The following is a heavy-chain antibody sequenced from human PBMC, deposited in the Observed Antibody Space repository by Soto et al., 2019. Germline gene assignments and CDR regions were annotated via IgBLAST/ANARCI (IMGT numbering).Heavy chain of an antibody. V-gene: IGHV4-30-4*01. D-gene: IGHD3-22*01. CDR2: IYYSGST. Sequence: PSETLSLTCTVSGGSISSGDYHWSWIRQPPGKGLEWIGYIYYSGSTYYNPSLKSRVTISVDTSKNQFSLKLSSVTAADTDVYYWARSRPYYYDSRGHFDYWGQGTLVTGSS. CDR3: ARSRPYYYDSRGHFDY. CDR1: GGSISSGDYH. J-gene: IGHJ4*02.